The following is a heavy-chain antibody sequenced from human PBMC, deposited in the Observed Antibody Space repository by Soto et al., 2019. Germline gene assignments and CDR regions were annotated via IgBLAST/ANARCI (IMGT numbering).Heavy chain of an antibody. V-gene: IGHV4-59*05. D-gene: IGHD3-3*01. CDR2: IYYSGST. Sequence: PSETLSLTCTVSGGSISSYYWSWIRQPPGKGLEWIGSIYYSGSTYYNPSLKSRVTISVDTSKNQFSLKLSSVTAADTAVYYCARADYDFWSGYYVDYWGQGTLVTVSS. CDR3: ARADYDFWSGYYVDY. CDR1: GGSISSYY. J-gene: IGHJ4*02.